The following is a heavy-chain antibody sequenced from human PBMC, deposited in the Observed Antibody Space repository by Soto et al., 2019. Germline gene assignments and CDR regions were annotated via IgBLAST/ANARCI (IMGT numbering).Heavy chain of an antibody. D-gene: IGHD2-15*01. CDR1: GFTFSSYS. CDR3: ARGGSALGSFDP. J-gene: IGHJ5*02. V-gene: IGHV3-21*01. CDR2: ISSSSSYI. Sequence: EVQLVESGGGLVKPGGSLRLSCAASGFTFSSYSMNWVRQARGKGLEWVSSISSSSSYIYYADSVKGRFTISRDNAKNSLYLQMNSLRAEDTAVYYCARGGSALGSFDPWGQGTLVTVSS.